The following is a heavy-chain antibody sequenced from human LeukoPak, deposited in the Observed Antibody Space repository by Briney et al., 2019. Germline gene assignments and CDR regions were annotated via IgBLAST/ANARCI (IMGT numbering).Heavy chain of an antibody. CDR2: LYTSGST. CDR1: GASISSNY. D-gene: IGHD5-24*01. Sequence: SETLSLTCTASGASISSNYWSWIRQPARKGLEWIGRLYTSGSTNYNPSLRSRVTISVDKSKNQFSLKLSSVTAADTALYYCARDSGVATNLDYWGQGTLVTVSS. J-gene: IGHJ4*02. CDR3: ARDSGVATNLDY. V-gene: IGHV4-4*07.